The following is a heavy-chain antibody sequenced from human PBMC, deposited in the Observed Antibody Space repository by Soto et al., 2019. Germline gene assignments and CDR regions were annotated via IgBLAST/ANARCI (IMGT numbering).Heavy chain of an antibody. D-gene: IGHD6-25*01. CDR1: GFTVSSNY. J-gene: IGHJ3*02. V-gene: IGHV3-66*01. Sequence: GGSLRLSCAASGFTVSSNYISWVRKAPGKGLEGVYVNYRDCSTYYADSVKGRFTISRHKSKNTLYIKMNSLRAEDTAVYYCARDQGISGAFDIWGQGTMVTVSS. CDR3: ARDQGISGAFDI. CDR2: NYRDCST.